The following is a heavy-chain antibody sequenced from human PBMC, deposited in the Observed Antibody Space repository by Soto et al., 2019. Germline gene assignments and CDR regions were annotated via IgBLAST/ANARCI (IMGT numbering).Heavy chain of an antibody. J-gene: IGHJ6*01. Sequence: QVQLVESGGGVVQPGRSLRLSCAASGFTFSSYAMHWVRQAPGKGLEWVAVISYDGSNKYYADSVKGRFTISRDNSKNTLYLQMNSLRAEDTAVYYCARDRSRYSSSWQQRGPLYYYYGMDVW. CDR3: ARDRSRYSSSWQQRGPLYYYYGMDV. CDR2: ISYDGSNK. CDR1: GFTFSSYA. D-gene: IGHD6-13*01. V-gene: IGHV3-30-3*01.